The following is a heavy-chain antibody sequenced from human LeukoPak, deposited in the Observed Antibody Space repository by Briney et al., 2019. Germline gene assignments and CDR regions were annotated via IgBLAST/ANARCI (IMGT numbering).Heavy chain of an antibody. CDR3: ARDSKLYAAFDI. CDR1: GYSISSGYY. D-gene: IGHD2-2*01. Sequence: PSETLSLTCTVSGYSISSGYYWGWIRQPPGKGLEWIGSIYYSGNTYYNPSLKSRVTISVDTSKNQFSLKLSSVTAADTAVYYCARDSKLYAAFDIWGQGTMVIVSS. V-gene: IGHV4-38-2*02. CDR2: IYYSGNT. J-gene: IGHJ3*02.